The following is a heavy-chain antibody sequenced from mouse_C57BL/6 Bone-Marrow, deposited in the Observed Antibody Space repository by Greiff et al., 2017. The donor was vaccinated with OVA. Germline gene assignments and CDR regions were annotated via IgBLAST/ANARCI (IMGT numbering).Heavy chain of an antibody. D-gene: IGHD1-1*01. V-gene: IGHV10-1*01. CDR1: GFSFNTYA. Sequence: EVQRVKSGGGLVQPKGSLKLSCAASGFSFNTYAMNWVRQAPGKGLEWVARIRSKSNNYATYYADSVKDRFTISRDDSESMLYLQMNNLKTEDTAMYYCVLIYYYGSSPSFYFDVWGTGTTVTVSS. CDR2: IRSKSNNYAT. J-gene: IGHJ1*03. CDR3: VLIYYYGSSPSFYFDV.